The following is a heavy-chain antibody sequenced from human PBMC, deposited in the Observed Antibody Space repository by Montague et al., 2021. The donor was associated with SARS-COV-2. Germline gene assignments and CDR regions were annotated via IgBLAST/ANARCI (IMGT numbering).Heavy chain of an antibody. J-gene: IGHJ5*02. Sequence: SETLSLTCAVYGGSFSAYYWSWIRQPPGKGLEWIGEINHSGSTNYNPSLKSRVTISVDTSKNQFSLKLSSVTAADTAVYYRARTDYISSWFGAKKWFDPWGQGTLVTVSS. V-gene: IGHV4-34*01. CDR3: ARTDYISSWFGAKKWFDP. CDR1: GGSFSAYY. D-gene: IGHD6-13*01. CDR2: INHSGST.